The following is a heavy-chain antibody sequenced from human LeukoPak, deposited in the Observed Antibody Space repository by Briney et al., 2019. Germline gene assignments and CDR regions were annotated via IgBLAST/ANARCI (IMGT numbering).Heavy chain of an antibody. V-gene: IGHV3-7*01. Sequence: GGSLRLSCAASGFTFIDYWMSWVRQAPGKGLEWVANIKQDGSEKYYVDSVKGRFTISRDNTKKSLYLQMNSLRVEDTAIYYCAREGILAAGDYWGQGTWSPSPQ. CDR2: IKQDGSEK. J-gene: IGHJ4*02. D-gene: IGHD6-13*01. CDR3: AREGILAAGDY. CDR1: GFTFIDYW.